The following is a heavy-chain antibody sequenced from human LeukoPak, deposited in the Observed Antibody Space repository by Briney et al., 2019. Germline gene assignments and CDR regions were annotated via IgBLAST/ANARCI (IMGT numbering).Heavy chain of an antibody. Sequence: KPSETLSLTCTVSGGSISSNHWSWIRQPPGKGLEWIGYIYYSGSTNYNPSLKSRVTISVDTSKNQFSLKLSSVTAADTAVYYCARDAGIAAAGYYYYYMDVWGKGTTVTISS. J-gene: IGHJ6*03. D-gene: IGHD6-13*01. V-gene: IGHV4-59*01. CDR1: GGSISSNH. CDR2: IYYSGST. CDR3: ARDAGIAAAGYYYYYMDV.